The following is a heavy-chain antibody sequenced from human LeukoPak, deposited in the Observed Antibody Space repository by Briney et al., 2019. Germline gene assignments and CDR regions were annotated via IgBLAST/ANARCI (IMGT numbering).Heavy chain of an antibody. CDR3: ARDLNPDYYYGMDV. CDR2: INPNSGGT. D-gene: IGHD1-14*01. Sequence: ASVKVSCKASGFVFTGYYIHWVRQAPGQGLEWMGWINPNSGGTNYAQKFQGRVTMTRDTSISTAYMELSRLRSDDTAVYYCARDLNPDYYYGMDVWGQGTTVTVSS. V-gene: IGHV1-2*02. J-gene: IGHJ6*02. CDR1: GFVFTGYY.